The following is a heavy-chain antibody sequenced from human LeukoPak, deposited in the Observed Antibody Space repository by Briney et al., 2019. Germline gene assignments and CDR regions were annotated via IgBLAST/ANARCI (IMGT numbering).Heavy chain of an antibody. Sequence: GGSLRLSCAASGFTFDDYGMSWVRQAPGKGLEWVSGINWNGGSTGYADSVKGRFTISRDNAKNSLYLQMNSLRAEDTAVYYCARDSERVAAAGIFDYWGQGTLVTVSS. D-gene: IGHD6-13*01. J-gene: IGHJ4*02. CDR2: INWNGGST. CDR3: ARDSERVAAAGIFDY. CDR1: GFTFDDYG. V-gene: IGHV3-20*04.